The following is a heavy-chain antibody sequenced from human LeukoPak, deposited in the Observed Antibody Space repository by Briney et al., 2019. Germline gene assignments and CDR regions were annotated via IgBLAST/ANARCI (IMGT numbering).Heavy chain of an antibody. CDR2: IRYDGSNK. V-gene: IGHV3-30*02. J-gene: IGHJ4*02. CDR1: GFSFSSYG. Sequence: GGSLRLSCAASGFSFSSYGMHWVRQAPGKGLEWVAFIRYDGSNKYYADSVKDRFTICRDNSKNRLDLQTSSLRCEDTAVYYYSNAWVNWGQGTLVTVSS. D-gene: IGHD3-16*01. CDR3: SNAWVN.